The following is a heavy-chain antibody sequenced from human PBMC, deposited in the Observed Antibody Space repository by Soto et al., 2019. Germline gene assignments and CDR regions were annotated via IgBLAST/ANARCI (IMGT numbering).Heavy chain of an antibody. CDR1: GYNFPSHW. D-gene: IGHD5-12*01. V-gene: IGHV5-51*01. CDR2: IYPSDSDT. J-gene: IGHJ5*02. Sequence: GESLKISCKGSGYNFPSHWIAWVRQMPGKGLEWMGTIYPSDSDTTYSPSFHGLVSIPADKSISTAYLQWSSLKTSDSAIYYCARRSRSGYDWVGYNWFDPWGQGTLVTVSS. CDR3: ARRSRSGYDWVGYNWFDP.